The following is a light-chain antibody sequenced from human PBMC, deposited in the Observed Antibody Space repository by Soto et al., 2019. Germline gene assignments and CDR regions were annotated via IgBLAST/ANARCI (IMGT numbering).Light chain of an antibody. J-gene: IGLJ2*01. Sequence: QLVLTQPPSASGTPGQRVTISCSGSYSNFGSNIVNWYQHFPGTAPKLLIYNNNKRPSGVPDRFSASKSVTSVSLAISGLQSEDEAIYYCASWDDSLNDVLFGGGTKLTVL. CDR3: ASWDDSLNDVL. CDR1: YSNFGSNI. V-gene: IGLV1-44*01. CDR2: NNN.